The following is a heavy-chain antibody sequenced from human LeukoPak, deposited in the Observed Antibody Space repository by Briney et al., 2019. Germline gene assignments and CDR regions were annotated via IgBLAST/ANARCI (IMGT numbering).Heavy chain of an antibody. CDR1: GSNVRSNY. CDR3: ARKLLSPAAPFDY. Sequence: PGGSLRLSCVASGSNVRSNYMSWVRQAPGKGLEWVSVIYSGGSTYYAKSVEGRFTISRDNSKNTLYLQMNSLRVEDTAVYYCARKLLSPAAPFDYWGPGTLVTVSS. D-gene: IGHD4-23*01. J-gene: IGHJ4*02. V-gene: IGHV3-53*01. CDR2: IYSGGST.